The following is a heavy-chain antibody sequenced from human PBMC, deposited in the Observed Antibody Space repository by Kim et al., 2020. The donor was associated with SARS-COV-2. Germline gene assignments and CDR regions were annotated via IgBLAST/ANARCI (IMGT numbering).Heavy chain of an antibody. D-gene: IGHD6-19*01. CDR3: ARQYSSGWYSVRGGNWFDP. Sequence: GGSLRLSCAASGFTFSSYSMNWVRQAPGKGLEWVSSISSSSSYIYYADSVKGRFTISRDNAKNSLYLQMNSLRAEDTAVYYCARQYSSGWYSVRGGNWFDPWGQGTLVTVSS. CDR1: GFTFSSYS. CDR2: ISSSSSYI. J-gene: IGHJ5*02. V-gene: IGHV3-21*01.